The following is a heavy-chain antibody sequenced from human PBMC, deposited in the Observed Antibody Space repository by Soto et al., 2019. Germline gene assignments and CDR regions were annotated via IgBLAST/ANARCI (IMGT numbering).Heavy chain of an antibody. CDR1: GFTFSSYG. D-gene: IGHD6-13*01. Sequence: QVQLVESGGGVVQPGRSLRLSCAASGFTFSSYGMHWVRQAPGKGLEWVAVISYDGSNKYYADSVKGRFTISRDNSKNTQYLQMNSLRAEDTAVYYCAKDQLLTGSSWHGIDFQHWGQGTLVTVSS. CDR3: AKDQLLTGSSWHGIDFQH. J-gene: IGHJ1*01. CDR2: ISYDGSNK. V-gene: IGHV3-30*18.